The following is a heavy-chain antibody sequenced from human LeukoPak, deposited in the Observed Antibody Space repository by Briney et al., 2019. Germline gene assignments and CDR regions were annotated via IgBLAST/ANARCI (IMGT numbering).Heavy chain of an antibody. V-gene: IGHV1-18*01. D-gene: IGHD1-1*01. CDR2: ISTYTGNT. CDR3: ARVDTHGRTQAFDY. J-gene: IGHJ4*02. CDR1: GYTFTNYG. Sequence: ASVKVSCKASGYTFTNYGISWVRQAPGQGLEWMGWISTYTGNTNFAQKLQGRVTMTTDTSTSTAYMELRSLRSDDTAVYYCARVDTHGRTQAFDYWGQGTLVTVSS.